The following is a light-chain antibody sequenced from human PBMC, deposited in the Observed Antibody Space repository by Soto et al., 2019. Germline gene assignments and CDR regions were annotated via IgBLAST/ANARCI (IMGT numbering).Light chain of an antibody. Sequence: QSALTQPASVSGSPGQSINISCTGTSSDDGGYNYVSWYQQHPGKAPKLMIYDVSNRPSGVSNRFSGSKSGNTASLTISGLQAEDEADYYCSSSTSSSTPWVFGGGTKLTVL. CDR1: SSDDGGYNY. V-gene: IGLV2-14*01. CDR3: SSSTSSSTPWV. J-gene: IGLJ3*02. CDR2: DVS.